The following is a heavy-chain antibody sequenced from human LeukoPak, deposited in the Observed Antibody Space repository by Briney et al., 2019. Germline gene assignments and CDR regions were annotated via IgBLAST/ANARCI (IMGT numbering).Heavy chain of an antibody. J-gene: IGHJ4*02. CDR1: GFTFSSYA. D-gene: IGHD2-2*01. CDR2: ISGSGGST. Sequence: GGSLRLSCAASGFTFSSYAMSWVRQAPGKGLEWVSAISGSGGSTYYADSVKGRFTISRDNSKNTLYLQMNSLRAEDTAVYYCAKGYCSSTSCHALYYFDYWGQGTLVTVSS. CDR3: AKGYCSSTSCHALYYFDY. V-gene: IGHV3-23*01.